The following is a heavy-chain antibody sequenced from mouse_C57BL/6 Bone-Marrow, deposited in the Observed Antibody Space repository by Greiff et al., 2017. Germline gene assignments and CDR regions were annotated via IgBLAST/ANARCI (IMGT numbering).Heavy chain of an antibody. V-gene: IGHV5-17*01. CDR1: GFTFSDYG. CDR2: ISSGSSTI. J-gene: IGHJ4*01. CDR3: ANNYAMDY. Sequence: EVKLVESGGGLVKPGGSLKLSCAASGFTFSDYGMHWVRQAPEQGLEWVAYISSGSSTIYYADTVKGRFTISRDNAKNTLFLQMTSLRSEDTAMYYCANNYAMDYWGQGTSVTVAS.